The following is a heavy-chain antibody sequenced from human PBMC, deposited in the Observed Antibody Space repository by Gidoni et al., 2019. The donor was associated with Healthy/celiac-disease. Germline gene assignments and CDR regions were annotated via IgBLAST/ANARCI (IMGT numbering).Heavy chain of an antibody. D-gene: IGHD6-19*01. CDR1: GYTFTSYY. CDR2: INPSGGST. V-gene: IGHV1-46*01. J-gene: IGHJ4*02. CDR3: ARDLVLGSWLATDGPDY. Sequence: QVQLVQSGAEVKKPGASVKVSCKASGYTFTSYYMHWVRQAPGQGLEWMGIINPSGGSTSYAQKFQGRVTMTRDTSTSTVYMELSSLRSEDTAVYYCARDLVLGSWLATDGPDYWGQGTLVTVSS.